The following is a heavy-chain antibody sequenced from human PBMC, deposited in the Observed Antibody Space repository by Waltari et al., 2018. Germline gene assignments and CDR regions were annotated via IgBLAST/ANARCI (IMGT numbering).Heavy chain of an antibody. CDR3: AKGIGVMTTVVTLHI. D-gene: IGHD4-17*01. CDR1: AFPFSSSG. CDR2: ISYDGSNK. Sequence: QVLLVESWGGVGHPGRSLIPSCQAPAFPFSSSGTHLARHSPGKGLEGVAFISYDGSNKYYADSVKGRFTISRDNSKNTLYLQMNSLRAEDTAVYYCAKGIGVMTTVVTLHIWGQGTMVTVSS. J-gene: IGHJ3*02. V-gene: IGHV3-30*18.